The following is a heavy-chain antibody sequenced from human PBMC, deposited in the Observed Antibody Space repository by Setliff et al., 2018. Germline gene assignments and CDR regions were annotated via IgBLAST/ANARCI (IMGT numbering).Heavy chain of an antibody. D-gene: IGHD2-2*01. J-gene: IGHJ4*02. CDR1: GGTFNSYA. Sequence: ASVKVSCKASGGTFNSYAISWVRQAPGQGLEWMGWISAYNGYIVYAQKFQGRVTMTTDTSTTTAYMEVRSLRSDDTAVYYCARDRKEIVVKPPAASLDYWGQGTQVTVSS. V-gene: IGHV1-18*01. CDR3: ARDRKEIVVKPPAASLDY. CDR2: ISAYNGYI.